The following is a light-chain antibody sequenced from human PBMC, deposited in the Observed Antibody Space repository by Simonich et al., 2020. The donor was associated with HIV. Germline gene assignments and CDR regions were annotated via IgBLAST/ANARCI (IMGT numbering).Light chain of an antibody. CDR3: HQSSSLPHT. Sequence: DIQMTQSPSSLSASVGDRVTITCRASQSISRYLNWYQQKPVKAPNLLIYAASSLQSGVPSRFSGSGSGTDFTLTINSLEAEDAATYYCHQSSSLPHTFGQGTKLEIK. V-gene: IGKV1-39*01. J-gene: IGKJ2*01. CDR2: AAS. CDR1: QSISRY.